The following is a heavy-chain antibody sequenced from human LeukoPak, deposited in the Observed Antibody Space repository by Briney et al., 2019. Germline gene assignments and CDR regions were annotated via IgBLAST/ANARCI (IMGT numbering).Heavy chain of an antibody. Sequence: GGSLRLSCAASGFTSSSYAMSWVRQAPGKGLEWVSAISGSGGSTYYADSVKGRFTISRDNSKNTLYLQMNSLRAEDTAVYYCATGNYGSGIPYYYYYGMDVWGQGTTVTVSS. J-gene: IGHJ6*02. CDR2: ISGSGGST. V-gene: IGHV3-23*01. D-gene: IGHD3-10*01. CDR1: GFTSSSYA. CDR3: ATGNYGSGIPYYYYYGMDV.